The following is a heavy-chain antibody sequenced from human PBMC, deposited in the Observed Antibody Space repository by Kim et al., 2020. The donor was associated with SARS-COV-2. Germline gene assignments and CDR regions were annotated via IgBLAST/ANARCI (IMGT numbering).Heavy chain of an antibody. CDR3: AKDGGTAFDI. CDR2: ST. V-gene: IGHV3-43*01. D-gene: IGHD3-16*01. J-gene: IGHJ3*02. Sequence: STYNADAVRGRFTISRDNSKNSLYLQMNSLRTEDTALYYCAKDGGTAFDIWGQGTMVTVSS.